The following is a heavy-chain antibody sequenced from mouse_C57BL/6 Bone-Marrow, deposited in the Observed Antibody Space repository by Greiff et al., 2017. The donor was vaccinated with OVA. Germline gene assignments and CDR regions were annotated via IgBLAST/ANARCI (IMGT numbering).Heavy chain of an antibody. CDR1: GYTFTSYG. D-gene: IGHD2-14*01. Sequence: QVQLQQSGAELARPGASVKLSCTASGYTFTSYGISWVKQRTGQGLEWIGEIYPRSGNTYYNEKFKGKATLTADKSSSTAYVELRSLTSEDSAVYYCARREIGAWFADWGQGTMVTVSA. V-gene: IGHV1-81*01. CDR3: ARREIGAWFAD. CDR2: IYPRSGNT. J-gene: IGHJ3*01.